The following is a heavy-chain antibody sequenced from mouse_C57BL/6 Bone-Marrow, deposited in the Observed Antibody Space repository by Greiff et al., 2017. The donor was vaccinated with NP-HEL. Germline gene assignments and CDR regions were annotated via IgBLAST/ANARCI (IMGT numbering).Heavy chain of an antibody. J-gene: IGHJ4*01. V-gene: IGHV1-64*01. Sequence: QVQLQQPGAELVKPGASVKLSCKASGYTFTSYWMHWVKQRPGQGLEWIGMIHPNSGSTNSNEKFKSKATLTVDKSSSTAYMQLSSLTSEDSAVYYCARWRDGRAMDDWGQGTSVTVSS. D-gene: IGHD3-3*01. CDR3: ARWRDGRAMDD. CDR2: IHPNSGST. CDR1: GYTFTSYW.